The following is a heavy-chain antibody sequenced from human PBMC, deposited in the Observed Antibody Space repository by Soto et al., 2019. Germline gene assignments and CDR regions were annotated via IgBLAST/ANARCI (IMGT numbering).Heavy chain of an antibody. CDR2: ISGSGGST. J-gene: IGHJ4*02. CDR1: GFTFSNYW. Sequence: LRLSCTASGFTFSNYWMHWVRQAPGKGLEWVSAISGSGGSTYYADSVKGRFTISRDNSKNTLYLQMNSLRAEDTAVYYCAKNPTYYYDSSGYYHFPNWGQGTLVTVSS. V-gene: IGHV3-23*01. CDR3: AKNPTYYYDSSGYYHFPN. D-gene: IGHD3-22*01.